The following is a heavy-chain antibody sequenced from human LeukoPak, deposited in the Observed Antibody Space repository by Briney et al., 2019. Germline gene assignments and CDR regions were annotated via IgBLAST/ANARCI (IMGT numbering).Heavy chain of an antibody. CDR3: AKDPYSSGWYNDYFDY. Sequence: QPGGSLRLSCAASGFTFSSYAMHWVRQAPGKGLEWVAVISYDGSNKYYADSVKGRFTISRDNSKNTLYLQMNSLRAEDTAVYYCAKDPYSSGWYNDYFDYWGQGTLVTVSS. CDR1: GFTFSSYA. V-gene: IGHV3-30-3*01. D-gene: IGHD6-19*01. J-gene: IGHJ4*02. CDR2: ISYDGSNK.